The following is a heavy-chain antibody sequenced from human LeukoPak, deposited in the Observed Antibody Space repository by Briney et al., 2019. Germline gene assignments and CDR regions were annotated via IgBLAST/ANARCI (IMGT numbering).Heavy chain of an antibody. J-gene: IGHJ4*02. V-gene: IGHV5-51*01. D-gene: IGHD6-19*01. CDR3: ARLDSSGRDKYYFDY. CDR1: GYRFTSYW. CDR2: IYPGDSDT. Sequence: GESLKISCKGSGYRFTSYWIGWVRQMPGKGLEWMGIIYPGDSDTRYSPSFQGQVTISADKSISTAYLQWSSLKASDTAMYYCARLDSSGRDKYYFDYWGQGTLVTVSS.